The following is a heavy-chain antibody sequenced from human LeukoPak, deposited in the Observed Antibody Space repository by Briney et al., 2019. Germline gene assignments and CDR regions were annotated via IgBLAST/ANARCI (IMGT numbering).Heavy chain of an antibody. V-gene: IGHV1-69*13. CDR2: IIPLFGTA. D-gene: IGHD3-3*01. J-gene: IGHJ6*03. CDR1: GGTFSNYA. CDR3: ATDPRTTVFGTFRYYYMDV. Sequence: ASVKVSCKTSGGTFSNYAINWVRQAPGQGLEWMGGIIPLFGTANYAQKFQGRVTITADESTSTAYMELSSLRSEDTAVYYCATDPRTTVFGTFRYYYMDVWGEGTTVAVSS.